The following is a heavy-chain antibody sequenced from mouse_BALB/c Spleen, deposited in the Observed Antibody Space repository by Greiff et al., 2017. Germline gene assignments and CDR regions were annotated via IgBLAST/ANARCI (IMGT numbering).Heavy chain of an antibody. CDR3: ARGDGYYTAWFAY. Sequence: DVHLVESGGGLVKPGGSLKLSCAASGFTFSSYAMSWVRQTPEKRLEWVASISSGGSTYYPDSVKGRFTISRDNARNILYLQMSSLRSEDTAMYYCARGDGYYTAWFAYWGQGTLVTVSA. CDR1: GFTFSSYA. D-gene: IGHD2-3*01. CDR2: ISSGGST. J-gene: IGHJ3*01. V-gene: IGHV5-6-5*01.